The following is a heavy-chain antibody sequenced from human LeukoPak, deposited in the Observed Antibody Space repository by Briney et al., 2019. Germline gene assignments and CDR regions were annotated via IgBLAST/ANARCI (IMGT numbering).Heavy chain of an antibody. V-gene: IGHV3-30*02. CDR3: GSIVVVPAARVADAFDI. Sequence: GGSLRLSCSASGFTSSSHGMHWVRQAPGKGLKWGAFIRYDGSNKYYADSVKGRFTSSSDNSKNTLYLQMNRLRAADTAAYYSGSIVVVPAARVADAFDIWGQGTMVTVSS. J-gene: IGHJ3*02. D-gene: IGHD2-2*01. CDR1: GFTSSSHG. CDR2: IRYDGSNK.